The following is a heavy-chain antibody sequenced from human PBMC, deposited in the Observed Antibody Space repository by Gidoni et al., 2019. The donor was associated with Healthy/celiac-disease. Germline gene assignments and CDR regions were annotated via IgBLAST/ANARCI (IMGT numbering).Heavy chain of an antibody. Sequence: QLVQSGAEAKKPGASVKVYCKASGYTLTSYDIHWVRQATGEGLEWMGWMNANSGNTGDAQKFQGKVTMTRNTSIRTAYMELSSRRSEDTAVYYCARGRGGGARRKYNWFDPWGQGTLVTVSS. CDR2: MNANSGNT. CDR3: ARGRGGGARRKYNWFDP. D-gene: IGHD3-10*01. J-gene: IGHJ5*02. CDR1: GYTLTSYD. V-gene: IGHV1-8*01.